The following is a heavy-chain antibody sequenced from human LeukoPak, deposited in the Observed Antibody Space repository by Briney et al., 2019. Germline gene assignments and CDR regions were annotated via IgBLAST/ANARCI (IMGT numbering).Heavy chain of an antibody. Sequence: GGSLRLSCATSGFTFSSYAMSWVRQAPGKGLEWVSGISVRSGSTYYADSVKGRFTISRDNSKNTLYLQMNSLRAEDTAVYYCAKGARLGELSYCDYWDQGTLVTVSS. D-gene: IGHD3-16*02. CDR1: GFTFSSYA. J-gene: IGHJ4*02. V-gene: IGHV3-23*01. CDR3: AKGARLGELSYCDY. CDR2: ISVRSGST.